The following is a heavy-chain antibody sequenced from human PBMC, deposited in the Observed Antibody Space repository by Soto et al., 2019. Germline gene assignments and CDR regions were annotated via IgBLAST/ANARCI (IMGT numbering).Heavy chain of an antibody. CDR1: GGTFSRYS. J-gene: IGHJ6*02. V-gene: IGHV1-69*12. CDR3: AREDRDRETGLVPAAIDGMDV. D-gene: IGHD2-2*01. Sequence: QVQLVQSGAEVKKPGSSVKVSCKASGGTFSRYSITWVRQAPGHGLEWIGVIIPIFGIASYAQKFQGRVTITADESTSTAYMELSSLRSDDTAVYYCAREDRDRETGLVPAAIDGMDVWGQGTTVTVSS. CDR2: IIPIFGIA.